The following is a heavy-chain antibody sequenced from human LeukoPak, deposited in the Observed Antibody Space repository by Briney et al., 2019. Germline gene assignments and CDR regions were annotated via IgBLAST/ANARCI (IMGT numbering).Heavy chain of an antibody. CDR3: ASRYSSSWYYYYYYMDV. CDR2: VKQDGSEK. J-gene: IGHJ6*03. CDR1: GFTFSSYW. D-gene: IGHD6-13*01. Sequence: GGSLRLSCAASGFTFSSYWMSWVRQAPGKGLEWVANVKQDGSEKYYVDSVKGRFTISRDNAKNSLYLQMNGLRAEDTAVYYCASRYSSSWYYYYYYMDVWGKGTTVTVSS. V-gene: IGHV3-7*01.